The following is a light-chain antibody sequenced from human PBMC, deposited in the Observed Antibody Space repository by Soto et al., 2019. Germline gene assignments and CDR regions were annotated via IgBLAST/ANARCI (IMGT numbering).Light chain of an antibody. V-gene: IGLV2-14*01. J-gene: IGLJ1*01. CDR3: SSYTSRTTLNV. CDR2: EVN. Sequence: QSVLTQPASVSGSPGQSITISCTGTSSDVGGYNYVSWYQHHPGKAPKLMIYEVNNRPSGVSKRFSGSKSGNTASLTISGLQAEDEADYYCSSYTSRTTLNVFGSGTKLTVL. CDR1: SSDVGGYNY.